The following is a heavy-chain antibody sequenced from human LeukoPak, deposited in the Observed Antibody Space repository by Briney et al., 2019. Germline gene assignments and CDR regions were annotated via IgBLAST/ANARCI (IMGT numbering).Heavy chain of an antibody. Sequence: ASVKVSCKASGYTFTTYDINWVRQVTGQGLEWMGWMNPNSGNTAYAQNFQGRVTITSNTSISTAYMDLTSPRSEDTAVYYCARRAVGNSYYSYMDVWGKGTTVTVSS. CDR2: MNPNSGNT. CDR3: ARRAVGNSYYSYMDV. CDR1: GYTFTTYD. V-gene: IGHV1-8*02. J-gene: IGHJ6*03. D-gene: IGHD6-19*01.